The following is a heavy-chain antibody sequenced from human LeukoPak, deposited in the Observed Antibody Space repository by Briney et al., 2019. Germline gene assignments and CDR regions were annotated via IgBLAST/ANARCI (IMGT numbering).Heavy chain of an antibody. Sequence: PGGSLRLSCAASGFTFSSYGMHWVRQAPGKGLEWVAFIRYDGSNKYYADSVKGRFTISRDNSKNTLYLQMNSLRAEDTAVYYCAKGLGSGWPYYFDYWGQGTLVTVSS. CDR2: IRYDGSNK. D-gene: IGHD6-19*01. J-gene: IGHJ4*02. CDR3: AKGLGSGWPYYFDY. V-gene: IGHV3-30*02. CDR1: GFTFSSYG.